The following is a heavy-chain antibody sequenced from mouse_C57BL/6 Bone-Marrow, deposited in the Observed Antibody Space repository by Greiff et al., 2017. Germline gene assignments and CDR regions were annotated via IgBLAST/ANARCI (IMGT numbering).Heavy chain of an antibody. V-gene: IGHV1-55*01. CDR2: IYPGSGST. J-gene: IGHJ2*01. Sequence: VQLQQPGAELVKPGASVKMSCKASGYTFTSYWITWVKQRPGHGLEWIGDIYPGSGSTNYNEKFKSKATLTVDTSSSTAYMQLSSLTSEDSAVYYCAREGDYGSSYLDYWGQGTTLTVSS. D-gene: IGHD1-1*01. CDR1: GYTFTSYW. CDR3: AREGDYGSSYLDY.